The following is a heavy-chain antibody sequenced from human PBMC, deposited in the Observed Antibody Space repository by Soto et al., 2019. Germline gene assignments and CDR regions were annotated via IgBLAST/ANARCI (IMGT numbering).Heavy chain of an antibody. CDR1: GYTFRTYA. V-gene: IGHV1-3*01. J-gene: IGHJ4*02. CDR3: ARGSLLVALAY. CDR2: ITAGTGNT. Sequence: ASVKVSWKASGYTFRTYAMHWVRQAPGQGLEWMGWITAGTGNTKYSQKFQGRVTITRDTSVSTVYMELGGLRSEDTAVYYCARGSLLVALAYWGQGSLVTVSS. D-gene: IGHD5-12*01.